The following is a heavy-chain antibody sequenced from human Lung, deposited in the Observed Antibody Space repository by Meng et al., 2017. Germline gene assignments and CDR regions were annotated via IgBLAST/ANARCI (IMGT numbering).Heavy chain of an antibody. Sequence: EQLAPGAGRVLQPENPFPLPTVFCGGFYSYYSWCWIRQPPARGLECIGDINNSASTNHTPSHSRRATILVDTNKNYLSQMRSSVTAADSTVYCWARGPTTMPHGFDYWGQGTLVTVSS. V-gene: IGHV4-34*04. CDR2: INNSAST. CDR3: ARGPTTMPHGFDY. J-gene: IGHJ4*02. CDR1: GGFYSYYS. D-gene: IGHD4-11*01.